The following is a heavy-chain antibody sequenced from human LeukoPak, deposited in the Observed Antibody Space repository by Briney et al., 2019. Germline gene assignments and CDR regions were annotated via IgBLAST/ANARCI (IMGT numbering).Heavy chain of an antibody. D-gene: IGHD5-18*01. J-gene: IGHJ4*02. CDR2: IIPIFGTA. V-gene: IGHV1-69*13. Sequence: SVKVSCKASGGTFSSYAISWVRQAPGQGLEWMGGIIPIFGTANYAQKFQGRVTITADESTSTAYMELSSLRSEDTAVYYCARDRTAIQLWSGKFDYWGQGTLVTVSS. CDR3: ARDRTAIQLWSGKFDY. CDR1: GGTFSSYA.